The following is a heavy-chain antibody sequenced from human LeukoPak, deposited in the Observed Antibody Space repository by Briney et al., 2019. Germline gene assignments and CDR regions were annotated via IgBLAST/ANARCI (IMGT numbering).Heavy chain of an antibody. V-gene: IGHV3-30*03. J-gene: IGHJ4*02. CDR3: AREAGYSLRSFDY. CDR1: GFSVSGYW. CDR2: ISYDGSNK. D-gene: IGHD5-18*01. Sequence: GGSLRLSCAASGFSVSGYWMHWVRQAPGKGLEWVAVISYDGSNKYYADSVKGRFTISRDNSKNTLYLQMNSLRAEDTAVYYCAREAGYSLRSFDYWGQGTLVTVSS.